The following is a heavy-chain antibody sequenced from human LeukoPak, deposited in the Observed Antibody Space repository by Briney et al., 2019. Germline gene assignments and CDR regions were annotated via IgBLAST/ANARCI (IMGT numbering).Heavy chain of an antibody. J-gene: IGHJ3*02. V-gene: IGHV4-30-2*01. CDR2: IYHSGST. Sequence: SETLSLTCTVSGGSISSSSYYWGWIRQPPGKGLEWIGYIYHSGSTYYNPSLKSRVTISVDRSKNQFSLKLSSVTAADTAVYYCARASLTYYYDSSGYDGGYAFDIWGQGTMVTVSS. CDR1: GGSISSSSYY. D-gene: IGHD3-22*01. CDR3: ARASLTYYYDSSGYDGGYAFDI.